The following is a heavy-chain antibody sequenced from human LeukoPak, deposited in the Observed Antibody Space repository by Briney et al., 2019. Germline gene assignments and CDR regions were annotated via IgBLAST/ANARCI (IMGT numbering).Heavy chain of an antibody. D-gene: IGHD2-8*02. CDR2: ISSSAGTI. J-gene: IGHJ4*02. CDR1: TFTFSNSY. Sequence: GGSLRLSCVASTFTFSNSYMSWIREAPGKGLEWISYISSSAGTIFYADSVEGRFTVSRDNTKNSLYLQMNALRADDTAVYYCARTIGTGPLGHFDYWGQGTLVTVSS. CDR3: ARTIGTGPLGHFDY. V-gene: IGHV3-11*01.